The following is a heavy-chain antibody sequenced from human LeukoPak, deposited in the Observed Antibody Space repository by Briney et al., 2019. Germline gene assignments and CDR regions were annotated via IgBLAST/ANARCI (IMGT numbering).Heavy chain of an antibody. CDR1: GGSISSSSYY. CDR3: AGLYGDFLFDY. CDR2: IYYSGST. Sequence: SETLSLTCTVSGGSISSSSYYWGWIRQPPGKGLEWIGSIYYSGSTYYNPSLKSRVTISVDTSKNQFSLKLSSVTAADTAVYYCAGLYGDFLFDYWGQGTLVTVSS. D-gene: IGHD4-17*01. V-gene: IGHV4-39*01. J-gene: IGHJ4*02.